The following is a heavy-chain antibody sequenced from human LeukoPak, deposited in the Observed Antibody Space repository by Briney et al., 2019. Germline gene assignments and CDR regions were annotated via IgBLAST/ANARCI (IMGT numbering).Heavy chain of an antibody. D-gene: IGHD2-15*01. J-gene: IGHJ6*03. CDR1: GGSLSGYY. CDR3: ARGYCSGGSCYSYYYYNYMDV. V-gene: IGHV4-34*01. CDR2: ISYRGSN. Sequence: SQTLSLTSPLDGGSLSGYYWGWIRQPPGEGLEWIGSISYRGSNYYNPSLKSRVPIPVDTSKNQFSLKLGSVTAADTAVYYCARGYCSGGSCYSYYYYNYMDVWGKGTTVTVSS.